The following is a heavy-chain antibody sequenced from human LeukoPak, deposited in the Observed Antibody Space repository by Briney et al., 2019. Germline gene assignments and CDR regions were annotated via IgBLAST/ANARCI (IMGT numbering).Heavy chain of an antibody. V-gene: IGHV4-31*03. CDR3: ARDMGRDGYISGALHV. Sequence: SETLSLTCTVSGGSISSGGYFWSWIRQHPGKGLEWFGSIYYRGSTYYNPSLKSRLSISVDTSKNQFSLKLSSVTAADTAVYYCARDMGRDGYISGALHVWGQGTMVTVSS. D-gene: IGHD5-24*01. J-gene: IGHJ3*01. CDR1: GGSISSGGYF. CDR2: IYYRGST.